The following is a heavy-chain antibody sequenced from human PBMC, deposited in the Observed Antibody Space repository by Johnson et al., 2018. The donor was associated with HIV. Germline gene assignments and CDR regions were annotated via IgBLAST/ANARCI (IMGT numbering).Heavy chain of an antibody. CDR1: GFTFSHYS. CDR2: IYSGGST. Sequence: QVQLVESGGGAVQPGRSLRLSCAASGFTFSHYSMHWVRQAPGKGLEWVSVIYSGGSTYYADSVKGRFTISRDNSKNTLYLQMNSLRAEDTAVYYCAKDMRQWELLDAFDIWGQGTMVTVSS. D-gene: IGHD1-26*01. V-gene: IGHV3-NL1*01. J-gene: IGHJ3*02. CDR3: AKDMRQWELLDAFDI.